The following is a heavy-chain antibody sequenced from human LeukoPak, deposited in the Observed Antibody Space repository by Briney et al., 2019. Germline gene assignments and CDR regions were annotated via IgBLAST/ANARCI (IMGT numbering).Heavy chain of an antibody. CDR3: ARETSQKGAHYMDV. CDR2: IYYSGTT. CDR1: GGSISSSSYY. D-gene: IGHD3-16*01. J-gene: IGHJ6*03. V-gene: IGHV4-39*07. Sequence: SETLSLTCNVSGGSISSSSYYWGWIRQPPGKGLEWIGSIYYSGTTHYNPSLKSRVTISVDTSKNQFSLKLSSVTAADTAVYYCARETSQKGAHYMDVWGKGTTVTISS.